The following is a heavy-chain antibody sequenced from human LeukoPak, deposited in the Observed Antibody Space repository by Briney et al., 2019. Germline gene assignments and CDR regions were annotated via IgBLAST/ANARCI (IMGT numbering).Heavy chain of an antibody. D-gene: IGHD6-13*01. CDR1: EYTLTGLS. CDR3: ASFSSWYPVYFQH. V-gene: IGHV1-24*01. Sequence: GASVKVSCKVSEYTLTGLSVHWVRLAPGKGLEWMGGFDPEDVDTIYARKFEGRVTMTEDTSTDTAYLELSSLRSEDTAVYYCASFSSWYPVYFQHWGQGTLVTVSS. CDR2: FDPEDVDT. J-gene: IGHJ1*01.